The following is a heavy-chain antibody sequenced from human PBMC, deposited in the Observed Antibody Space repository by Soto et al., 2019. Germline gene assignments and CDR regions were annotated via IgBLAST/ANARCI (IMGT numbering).Heavy chain of an antibody. CDR1: GFTFNNYA. J-gene: IGHJ4*02. CDR3: AKGRGGSGSLTPRVDF. CDR2: ISGGGDTT. V-gene: IGHV3-23*01. Sequence: EVQLLESGGGLVQPGGSLRLSCAASGFTFNNYAMTWVRQAPGKGLEWVSAISGGGDTTSYADSVKGRFNVSRDGSKNTLYLEMSSLRAEDTGLYYCAKGRGGSGSLTPRVDFWGQGTLVTVSS. D-gene: IGHD3-10*01.